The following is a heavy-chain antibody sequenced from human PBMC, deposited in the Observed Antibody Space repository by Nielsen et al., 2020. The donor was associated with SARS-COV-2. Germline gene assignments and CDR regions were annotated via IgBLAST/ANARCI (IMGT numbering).Heavy chain of an antibody. J-gene: IGHJ4*02. Sequence: SETLSLTCAVYGGSFSGYYWSWIRQPPGKGLEWIGEINHSGSTNYNPSLKSRVTISVDTSKNQFSLKLSSVTAADTAVYYCAREDGGSYGWGYWGQGTLVTVSS. CDR2: INHSGST. D-gene: IGHD1-26*01. V-gene: IGHV4-34*01. CDR3: AREDGGSYGWGY. CDR1: GGSFSGYY.